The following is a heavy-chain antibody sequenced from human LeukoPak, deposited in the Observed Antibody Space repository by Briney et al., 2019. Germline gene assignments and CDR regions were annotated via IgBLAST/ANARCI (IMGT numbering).Heavy chain of an antibody. CDR2: ISRRGNT. CDR1: GGSLSGRY. V-gene: IGHV4-34*01. D-gene: IGHD3-10*01. CDR3: ARHGEYYFDY. J-gene: IGHJ4*02. Sequence: SETLSLTCAVYGGSLSGRYWSWFRQPPGKGLEWIGQISRRGNTNYTPSLKSRVTISVDTYKKQLSLKLSTVTAADTALYYCARHGEYYFDYWGQGTLVPVSS.